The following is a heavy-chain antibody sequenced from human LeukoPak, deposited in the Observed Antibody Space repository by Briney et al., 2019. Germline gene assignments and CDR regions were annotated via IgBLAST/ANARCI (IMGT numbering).Heavy chain of an antibody. Sequence: SQTLSLTCAISGDSVSSNSAAWNWIRQSPSRGLEWLGRIYYRSKWYNDYAISVKSRITINPDTSKNQFSLQLNSVTPEDTAVYYCARALTIFGGGTDAFDIWGQGTMVTVSS. V-gene: IGHV6-1*01. CDR2: IYYRSKWYN. D-gene: IGHD3-3*01. J-gene: IGHJ3*02. CDR3: ARALTIFGGGTDAFDI. CDR1: GDSVSSNSAA.